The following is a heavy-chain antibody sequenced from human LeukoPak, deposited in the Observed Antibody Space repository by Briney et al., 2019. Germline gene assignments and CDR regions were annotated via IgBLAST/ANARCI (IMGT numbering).Heavy chain of an antibody. V-gene: IGHV3-15*01. D-gene: IGHD3-10*01. J-gene: IGHJ4*02. CDR3: TTGQGSYYNPTPDY. Sequence: GGSLRLSCAASGFTFSNAWMSWVRQAPGKGLEWVGRIKSKTDGGTTDYAAPVKGRFTISRDDSKNTLYLQMNSLKTEDTAVYYCTTGQGSYYNPTPDYWGRGTLVTVSS. CDR2: IKSKTDGGTT. CDR1: GFTFSNAW.